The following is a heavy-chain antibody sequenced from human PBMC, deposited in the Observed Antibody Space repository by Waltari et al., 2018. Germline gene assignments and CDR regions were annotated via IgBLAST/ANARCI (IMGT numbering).Heavy chain of an antibody. CDR1: GGTFSSYA. J-gene: IGHJ4*02. Sequence: QVQLVQSGAEVKKPGSSVKVSCKASGGTFSSYAISWVRQAPGQGLEWMGGVIPSFGTSNYEQKFQGRCTITTDESTSKAYMELSSMRSEDKAVYYCAEPHYYDSSGYGFWGQGTLVTVSS. CDR2: VIPSFGTS. V-gene: IGHV1-69*05. D-gene: IGHD3-22*01. CDR3: AEPHYYDSSGYGF.